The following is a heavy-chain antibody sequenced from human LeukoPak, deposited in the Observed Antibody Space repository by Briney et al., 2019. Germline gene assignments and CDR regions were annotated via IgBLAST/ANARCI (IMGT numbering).Heavy chain of an antibody. Sequence: ASVKVSCKVSGYTLTELSMHWVRQAPGKGLEWMGGFDPEDGETIYAQKFQGRVTMTEDTSTDTAYMELSSLRSEDTAVYYCATDVSPSGWHRSWGPGTLVTVSS. V-gene: IGHV1-24*01. CDR3: ATDVSPSGWHRS. D-gene: IGHD6-19*01. J-gene: IGHJ5*02. CDR1: GYTLTELS. CDR2: FDPEDGET.